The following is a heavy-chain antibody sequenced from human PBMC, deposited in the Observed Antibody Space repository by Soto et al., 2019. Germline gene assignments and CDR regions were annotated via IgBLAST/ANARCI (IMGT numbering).Heavy chain of an antibody. CDR2: INHSGST. CDR3: ARGLKRWLQLLGFDY. V-gene: IGHV4-34*01. D-gene: IGHD5-12*01. Sequence: TSETLSLTCAVYGGSFSGYYWSWIRQPPGKGLEWIGEINHSGSTNYNPSLKSRVTISVDTSKNQFSLKLSSVTAADTAVYYCARGLKRWLQLLGFDYWGQGTLVTVSS. J-gene: IGHJ4*02. CDR1: GGSFSGYY.